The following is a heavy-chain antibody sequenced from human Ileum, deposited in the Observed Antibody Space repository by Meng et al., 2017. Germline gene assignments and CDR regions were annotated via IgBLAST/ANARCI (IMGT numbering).Heavy chain of an antibody. CDR1: GFTFSSYA. D-gene: IGHD4-23*01. CDR3: ARDWTTVVTPKPPQGDY. J-gene: IGHJ4*02. Sequence: GESLKISCAASGFTFSSYAMHWVRQAPGKGLEWVAVISYDGSNKYYADSVKGRFTISRDNSKNTLYLQMNSLRAEDTAVYYCARDWTTVVTPKPPQGDYWGQGTLVTVPQ. CDR2: ISYDGSNK. V-gene: IGHV3-30*04.